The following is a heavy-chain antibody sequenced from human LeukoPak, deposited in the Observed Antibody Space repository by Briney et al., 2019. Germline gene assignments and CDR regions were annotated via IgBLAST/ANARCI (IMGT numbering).Heavy chain of an antibody. D-gene: IGHD1-26*01. CDR1: GGSISSSTYY. J-gene: IGHJ6*03. CDR2: IYYSGNT. Sequence: PSETLSLTCTVSGGSISSSTYYWGWIRQPPGKGLEWIRSIYYSGNTYYNPSLKSRVTISLDTSKNQFSLKLNSVAAADTAVYYCARGGATVGGNYYYHMDVWGKGTTVTISS. CDR3: ARGGATVGGNYYYHMDV. V-gene: IGHV4-39*07.